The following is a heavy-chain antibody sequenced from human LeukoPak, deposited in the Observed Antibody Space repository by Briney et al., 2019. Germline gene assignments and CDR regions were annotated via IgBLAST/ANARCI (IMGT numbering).Heavy chain of an antibody. Sequence: PGGSLCLSCAASGLTFSSYAMSWVRQAPGKGLEWVSAISGSGASTYYADSVKGRFTISRDNSKNTLYLQMNSLRAEDTAVYYCAKDRYDFWSGLWGQGTLVTVSS. CDR3: AKDRYDFWSGL. CDR2: ISGSGAST. CDR1: GLTFSSYA. V-gene: IGHV3-23*01. D-gene: IGHD3-3*01. J-gene: IGHJ4*02.